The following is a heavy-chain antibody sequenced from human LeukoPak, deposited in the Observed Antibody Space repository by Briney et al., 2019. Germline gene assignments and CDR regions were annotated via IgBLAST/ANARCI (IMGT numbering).Heavy chain of an antibody. CDR2: IKSDGSST. V-gene: IGHV3-74*01. Sequence: PGGSLRLSCSASGFIFSSYWMNWVRQAPGKGLVWVSRIKSDGSSTTYADSVKGRFTISRDNAENTLYLQMNSLRAEDTAVYYRASEYGSWPRFDPWGQGTLVTVSS. CDR3: ASEYGSWPRFDP. D-gene: IGHD3-10*01. CDR1: GFIFSSYW. J-gene: IGHJ5*02.